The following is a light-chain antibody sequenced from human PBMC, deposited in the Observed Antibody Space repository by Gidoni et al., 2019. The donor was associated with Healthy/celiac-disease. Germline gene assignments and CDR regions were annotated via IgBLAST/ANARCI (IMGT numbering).Light chain of an antibody. V-gene: IGKV3-15*01. CDR3: QQYNTWPGT. CDR2: GAS. CDR1: QSVSSN. J-gene: IGKJ4*01. Sequence: EIVMTQSPATLSVSPGERATLACRASQSVSSNLAWYQQKPSQAPRLLIYGASTRATGIPARFSGSGSGTEFTLTISSLQSEDFAVYYCQQYNTWPGTFXGXTKVEIK.